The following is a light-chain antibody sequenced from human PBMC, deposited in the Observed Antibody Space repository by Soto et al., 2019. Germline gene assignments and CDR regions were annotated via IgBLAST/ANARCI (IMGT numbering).Light chain of an antibody. V-gene: IGKV1-5*01. Sequence: DIQMTQSPSTLSGSVGDRVTITFRASQTISTWLAWYQQRPGQAPNLLISDASTLESGVPSRFSGSGSGTQFTLTISSLQPVDFAIYYCQQYKTYPWTFGQGTKVDI. CDR1: QTISTW. CDR3: QQYKTYPWT. CDR2: DAS. J-gene: IGKJ1*01.